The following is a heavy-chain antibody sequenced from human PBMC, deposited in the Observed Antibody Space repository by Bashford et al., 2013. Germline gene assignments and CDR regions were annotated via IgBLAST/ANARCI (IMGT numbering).Heavy chain of an antibody. V-gene: IGHV4-61*08. CDR2: IYYSGST. D-gene: IGHD5-18*01. CDR3: ARGPRGYSYGSPFDY. CDR1: GGSISSGDYY. Sequence: SETLSLTCTVSGGSISSGDYYWSWIRQPPGKGLEWIGYIYYSGSTNYNPSLKSRVTMSVDTSKNQFSLKLSSVTAADTAVYYCARGPRGYSYGSPFDYWGQGTLVTVSS. J-gene: IGHJ4*02.